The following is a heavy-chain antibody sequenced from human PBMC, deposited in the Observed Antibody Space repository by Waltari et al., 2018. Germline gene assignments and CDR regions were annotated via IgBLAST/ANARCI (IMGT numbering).Heavy chain of an antibody. V-gene: IGHV4-59*11. CDR2: IYYTGST. CDR1: GGPLSALY. CDR3: ARGGGGDWEWFDP. J-gene: IGHJ5*02. D-gene: IGHD2-21*02. Sequence: QVQLQESGPSLRQPSETLSLSCTVSGGPLSALYWSWVRQPPGKGLDWIGYIYYTGSTNFNPSLKSRVTMSVDTSKNQFSLKLSSVTAADTAFYYCARGGGGDWEWFDPWGQGTLVTVSS.